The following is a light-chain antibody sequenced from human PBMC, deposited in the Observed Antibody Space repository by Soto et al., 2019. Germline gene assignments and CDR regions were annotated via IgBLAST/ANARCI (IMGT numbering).Light chain of an antibody. Sequence: QLVLTQSPSASASLGASVKLTCTLSSGHSSYAIAWHQQQPETGPRYLMKLNSDGSHSKGDGIPDRFSGSSSGTERYLTISGLQSEDESDYYCQTWSTGIRVFGGGTKVTVL. CDR1: SGHSSYA. V-gene: IGLV4-69*01. CDR3: QTWSTGIRV. J-gene: IGLJ3*02. CDR2: LNSDGSH.